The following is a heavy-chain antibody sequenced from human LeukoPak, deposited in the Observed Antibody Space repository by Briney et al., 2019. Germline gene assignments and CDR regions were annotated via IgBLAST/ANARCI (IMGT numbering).Heavy chain of an antibody. CDR3: ARDRDSSGYYYNAFDI. J-gene: IGHJ3*02. V-gene: IGHV4-59*01. Sequence: SETLSLTCTVSGGSISSYYWSWIRQPPGKGLEWIGYIYHSGSTNYNPSLKSRVTISVDTSKNQFSLKLSSVTAADTAVYYCARDRDSSGYYYNAFDIWGQGTMVTVSS. CDR2: IYHSGST. CDR1: GGSISSYY. D-gene: IGHD3-22*01.